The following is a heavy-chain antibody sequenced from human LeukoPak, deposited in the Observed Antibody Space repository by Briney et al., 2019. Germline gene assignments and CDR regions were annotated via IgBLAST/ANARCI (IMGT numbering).Heavy chain of an antibody. CDR1: GWSFSGYY. CDR2: INHSGST. CDR3: ARKFFPQNYYVWGSYYKPGERDVFNI. V-gene: IGHV4-34*01. Sequence: SETLSHTCAVYGWSFSGYYWSWIRQPPGKGLEWIGEINHSGSTNYNPSLKSRVTISVDTSKNQFSLKLSSVTAADTAVYYCARKFFPQNYYVWGSYYKPGERDVFNIWAKGKMVTVFS. J-gene: IGHJ3*02. D-gene: IGHD3-10*01.